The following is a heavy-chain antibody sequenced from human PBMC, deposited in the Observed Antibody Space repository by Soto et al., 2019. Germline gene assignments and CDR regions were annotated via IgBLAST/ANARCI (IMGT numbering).Heavy chain of an antibody. CDR3: AKDILSRPKNDFWSGTYGMDV. D-gene: IGHD3-3*01. J-gene: IGHJ6*02. V-gene: IGHV3-43*01. CDR1: GFTFDDYT. Sequence: GGSLRLSCAASGFTFDDYTMHWVRQAPGKGLEWVSPISWDGGSTYYADSVKGRFTISRDNSKNSLYLQMNSLRTEDTALYYCAKDILSRPKNDFWSGTYGMDVWGQGTTVTVSS. CDR2: ISWDGGST.